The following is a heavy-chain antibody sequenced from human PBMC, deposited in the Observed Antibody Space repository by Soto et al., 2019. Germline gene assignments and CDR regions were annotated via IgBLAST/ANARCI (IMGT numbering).Heavy chain of an antibody. Sequence: GESLKISCKGSGYSFTSYWIGWVRQMPGKGLEWMGIIYPGDSDTRYSPSFQGQVTISADKSISTAYLQWSSLKASDTAMYYCATGRYSSSWYDQMVAVAGYFDYWGQGTLVTVSS. CDR3: ATGRYSSSWYDQMVAVAGYFDY. D-gene: IGHD6-13*01. CDR2: IYPGDSDT. J-gene: IGHJ4*02. V-gene: IGHV5-51*01. CDR1: GYSFTSYW.